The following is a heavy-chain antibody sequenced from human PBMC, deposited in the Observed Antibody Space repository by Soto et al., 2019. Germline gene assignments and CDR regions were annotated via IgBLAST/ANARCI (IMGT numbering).Heavy chain of an antibody. J-gene: IGHJ5*02. CDR2: MSSDGGRI. CDR1: GFTFSSFS. CDR3: VKSRGGANYDFFDP. V-gene: IGHV3-64D*06. Sequence: GGSLRLSCSASGFTFSSFSMHWVRQSPGKGLEYVSHMSSDGGRIYYADSVKGRFTISRDNSKNMLYLQMSSLRPDDSAVYYCVKSRGGANYDFFDPWGQGTLVTVSS. D-gene: IGHD4-4*01.